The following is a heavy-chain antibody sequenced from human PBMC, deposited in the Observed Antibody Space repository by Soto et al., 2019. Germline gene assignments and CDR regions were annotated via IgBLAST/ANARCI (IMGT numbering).Heavy chain of an antibody. Sequence: ETLSLTCTVSGGSISSSSYYWGWIRQPPGKGLEWIGSIYYSGSTYYNPSLKSRVTISVDTSKNQFSLKLSSVTAADTAVYYCARHVVPADFWSGYAHYYYYGMDVWGQGTTVTVSS. CDR2: IYYSGST. V-gene: IGHV4-39*01. J-gene: IGHJ6*02. CDR1: GGSISSSSYY. D-gene: IGHD3-3*01. CDR3: ARHVVPADFWSGYAHYYYYGMDV.